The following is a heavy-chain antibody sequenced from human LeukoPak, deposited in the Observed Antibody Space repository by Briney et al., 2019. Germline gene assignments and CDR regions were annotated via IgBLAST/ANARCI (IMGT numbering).Heavy chain of an antibody. J-gene: IGHJ4*02. V-gene: IGHV1-18*01. CDR1: GYTFTSYG. Sequence: ASVKVSCKASGYTFTSYGISWVRQAPGQGLEWMGWISAYNGNTNYAQKLQGRVTMTTDTSTSTAYMELSRLRSDDTAVYYCARDSGSIAAAGNVDYWGQGTLVTVSS. CDR3: ARDSGSIAAAGNVDY. D-gene: IGHD6-13*01. CDR2: ISAYNGNT.